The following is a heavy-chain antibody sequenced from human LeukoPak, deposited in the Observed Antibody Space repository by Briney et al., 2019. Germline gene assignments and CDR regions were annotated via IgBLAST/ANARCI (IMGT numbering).Heavy chain of an antibody. J-gene: IGHJ4*02. CDR2: IYYSGST. D-gene: IGHD6-19*01. Sequence: PSETLSLTCTVSGGSISSSHWSWIRQPPGKGLEWIGYIYYSGSTNYSPSLKSRVTMSVDTSKNRFSLKLSSVTAADTAVYYCARGSGLYYYWGQGTLVTVSS. CDR1: GGSISSSH. V-gene: IGHV4-59*08. CDR3: ARGSGLYYY.